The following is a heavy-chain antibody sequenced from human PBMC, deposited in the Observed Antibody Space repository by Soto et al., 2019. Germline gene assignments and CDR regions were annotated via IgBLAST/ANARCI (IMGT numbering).Heavy chain of an antibody. CDR3: ASTGIAVAGQFDY. J-gene: IGHJ4*02. CDR1: GFTFSDYY. D-gene: IGHD6-19*01. V-gene: IGHV3-11*06. CDR2: ITSSSRYT. Sequence: GGSLRLSCAASGFTFSDYYMSWIRQAPGKGLEWVSYITSSSRYTHYADSVKGRFTISRDNAKNSLYLQMNGLRVEDTAVYYCASTGIAVAGQFDYWGQGTLVTVSS.